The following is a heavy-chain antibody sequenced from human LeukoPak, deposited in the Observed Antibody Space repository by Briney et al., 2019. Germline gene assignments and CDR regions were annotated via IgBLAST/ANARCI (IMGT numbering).Heavy chain of an antibody. V-gene: IGHV3-7*03. CDR3: AREEYSGSYFAWFDP. CDR2: IKQDGSEK. J-gene: IGHJ5*02. CDR1: GFTFTSYW. D-gene: IGHD1-26*01. Sequence: GGSLKLSCAASGFTFTSYWMSWVRQAPGKGLEWVANIKQDGSEKYYVDSVKGRFTISRDNAKNSLYLQMNSLRAEDTAVYYCAREEYSGSYFAWFDPWGQGTLVTVSS.